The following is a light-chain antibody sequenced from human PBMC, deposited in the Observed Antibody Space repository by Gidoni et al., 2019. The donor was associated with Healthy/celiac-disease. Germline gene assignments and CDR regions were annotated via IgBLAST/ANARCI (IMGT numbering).Light chain of an antibody. Sequence: DIQLAQSPSFLSASVGDRVSNTCRASPCTSRYLAWYQQKPGKAPKLLIYAASTLQSGVPSRFSGSGSGTEFTLTSSSLQPEDFATYYCQQLNSYLALTFGGGTKVEIK. J-gene: IGKJ4*01. V-gene: IGKV1-9*01. CDR1: PCTSRY. CDR3: QQLNSYLALT. CDR2: AAS.